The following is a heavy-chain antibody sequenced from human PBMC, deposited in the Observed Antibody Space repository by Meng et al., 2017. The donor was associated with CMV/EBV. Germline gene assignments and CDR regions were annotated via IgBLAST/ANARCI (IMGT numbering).Heavy chain of an antibody. CDR2: IKQNGSEE. J-gene: IGHJ4*02. CDR3: ARAGFLEWAFDY. Sequence: GESLKISCAASGFTFSSYWMSWVRQAPGKGLEWVANIKQNGSEEYYVDSVKGRFTISRDNAKNSLYLQMNSLRAEDTAVYYCARAGFLEWAFDYWGQGTLVTVSS. V-gene: IGHV3-7*01. D-gene: IGHD3-3*01. CDR1: GFTFSSYW.